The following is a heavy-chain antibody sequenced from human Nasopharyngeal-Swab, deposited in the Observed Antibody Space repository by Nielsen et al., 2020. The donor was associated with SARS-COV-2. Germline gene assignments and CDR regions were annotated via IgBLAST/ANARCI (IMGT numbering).Heavy chain of an antibody. V-gene: IGHV3-15*01. J-gene: IGHJ1*01. CDR2: IKSKTDGGTT. D-gene: IGHD6-19*01. CDR3: TTVDSLRDSSGWYPRYFQH. Sequence: VRQAPGKGLEWVGRIKSKTDGGTTDYAAPVKGRFTISRDDSKNTLYLQMNSLKTEDTAVYYCTTVDSLRDSSGWYPRYFQHWGQGTLVTVSS.